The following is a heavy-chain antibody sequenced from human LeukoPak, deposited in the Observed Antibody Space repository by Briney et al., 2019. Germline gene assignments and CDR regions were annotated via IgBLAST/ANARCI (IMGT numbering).Heavy chain of an antibody. J-gene: IGHJ3*02. D-gene: IGHD3-3*01. CDR3: ARGSWSYYDFWSGYYTWVAFDI. CDR1: GGSISSSSYY. Sequence: SETLSLTCTVSGGSISSSSYYWGWIRQPPGKGLEWIGSIYYSGSTYYNPSLKSRVTISVDTSKNQFSLKLSSVTAADTAVYYCARGSWSYYDFWSGYYTWVAFDIWGQGTMVTVSS. V-gene: IGHV4-39*01. CDR2: IYYSGST.